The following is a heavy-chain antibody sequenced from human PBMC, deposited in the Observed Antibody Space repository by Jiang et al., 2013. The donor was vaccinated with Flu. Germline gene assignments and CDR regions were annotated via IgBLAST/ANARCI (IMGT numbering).Heavy chain of an antibody. CDR3: ARHETVTTRFDY. CDR2: IYHSGST. V-gene: IGHV4-38-2*01. D-gene: IGHD4-17*01. J-gene: IGHJ4*02. Sequence: GSGLVKPSETLSLTCAVSGYSISSGYYWGWIRQPPGKGLEWIGSIYHSGSTYYNPSLKSRVTISVDTSKNQFSLKLSSVTAADTAVYYCARHETVTTRFDYWGQGTLVTVSS. CDR1: GYSISSGYY.